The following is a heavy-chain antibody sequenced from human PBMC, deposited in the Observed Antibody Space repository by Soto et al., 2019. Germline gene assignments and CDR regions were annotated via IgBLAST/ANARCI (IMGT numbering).Heavy chain of an antibody. V-gene: IGHV3-23*01. CDR2: ISDGVDRA. D-gene: IGHD6-19*01. CDR1: GFNFATYS. CDR3: ARYTAVADPYYFDY. Sequence: GGSLRLSCAASGFNFATYSMSWVRQAPGKGLELVAGISDGVDRAYYGDSVKGRFTISRDTSKNMLYLHMNSLRAEDTAIYYCARYTAVADPYYFDYWGQGTLVTVSS. J-gene: IGHJ4*02.